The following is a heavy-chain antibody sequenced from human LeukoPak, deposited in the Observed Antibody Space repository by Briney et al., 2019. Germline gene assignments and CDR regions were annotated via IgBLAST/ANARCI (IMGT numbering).Heavy chain of an antibody. CDR3: ARDLYGSGIVIDY. J-gene: IGHJ4*02. D-gene: IGHD3-10*01. CDR2: ISSSSNYI. Sequence: PGGSLRLSCAACGFTFSTYSMNWVRQVPGKGLEWVSCISSSSNYIYYADSVKSRFTISRDNAKNSLYLQMNSLRAEDTAVYYCARDLYGSGIVIDYWGQGTLVTVCS. V-gene: IGHV3-21*01. CDR1: GFTFSTYS.